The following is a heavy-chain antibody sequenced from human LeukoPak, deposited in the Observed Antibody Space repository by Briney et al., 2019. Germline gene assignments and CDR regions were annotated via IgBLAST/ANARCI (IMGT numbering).Heavy chain of an antibody. Sequence: PSETLSLTCTVSGGSISSGGYYWSWIRQHPGKGLEWIGYIYYSGSTYYNPSLKSRVTISVDTSKNQFSLKLSSVTAADTAVYYCARSSSCSGGSCYSPFDYWGQGTLVTVSS. J-gene: IGHJ4*02. CDR3: ARSSSCSGGSCYSPFDY. CDR1: GGSISSGGYY. V-gene: IGHV4-31*03. CDR2: IYYSGST. D-gene: IGHD2-15*01.